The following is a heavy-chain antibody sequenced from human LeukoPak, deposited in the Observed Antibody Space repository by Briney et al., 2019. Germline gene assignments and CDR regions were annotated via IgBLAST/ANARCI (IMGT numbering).Heavy chain of an antibody. D-gene: IGHD2-2*01. CDR3: ATSTSCYEGLCDNWFDP. CDR1: GFTFSSYG. CDR2: ISYDGSNK. Sequence: PGGSLRLSCAASGFTFSSYGMHWVRQAPGKGLEWVAVISYDGSNKYYADSVKGRFTISRDNSKNTLYLQMNSLRAEDTAVYYCATSTSCYEGLCDNWFDPWGQGTLVTVSS. V-gene: IGHV3-30*03. J-gene: IGHJ5*02.